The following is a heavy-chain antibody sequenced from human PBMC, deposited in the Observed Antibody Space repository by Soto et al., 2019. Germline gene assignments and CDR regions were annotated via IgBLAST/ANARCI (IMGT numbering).Heavy chain of an antibody. CDR2: IKSRADGGTT. V-gene: IGHV3-15*01. Sequence: EVQLVESGGDFVKPGGSLRVSCAVSGFSFSNAWMSWVRQAPGKGLEWVGRIKSRADGGTTDYTAPVKGRFTISRDDSKNTVFLQMNGLKTEDTAVYYCTAHLGEFFPLDYWGQGTLVTVSS. J-gene: IGHJ4*02. CDR3: TAHLGEFFPLDY. D-gene: IGHD3-16*01. CDR1: GFSFSNAW.